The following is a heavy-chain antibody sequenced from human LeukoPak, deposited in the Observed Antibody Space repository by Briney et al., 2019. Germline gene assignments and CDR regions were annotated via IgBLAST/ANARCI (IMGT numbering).Heavy chain of an antibody. J-gene: IGHJ5*02. D-gene: IGHD3-9*01. V-gene: IGHV1-2*02. Sequence: ASVKVSCKASGYTFTGYYMHWVRQAPGQGLEWMGWINPNSGGTNYAQKFQGRVTMTRDTSISTAYMELSRLRSDDTAVYYCARELLSGGWFDPWGQGTLVTVSS. CDR2: INPNSGGT. CDR3: ARELLSGGWFDP. CDR1: GYTFTGYY.